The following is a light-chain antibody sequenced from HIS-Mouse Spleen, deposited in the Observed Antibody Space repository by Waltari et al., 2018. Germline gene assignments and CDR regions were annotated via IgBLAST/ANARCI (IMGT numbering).Light chain of an antibody. Sequence: QSALTQPASVSGSPGQSITISCTGTSSDVGSYNLVSWYQQHPGKAPKLLIYEGSKRPSGVSNRLSGCKSGNTDSLTICGLQAEDGADYYCCSYAGSSTWVFGGGTKLTVL. J-gene: IGLJ3*02. V-gene: IGLV2-23*01. CDR2: EGS. CDR1: SSDVGSYNL. CDR3: CSYAGSSTWV.